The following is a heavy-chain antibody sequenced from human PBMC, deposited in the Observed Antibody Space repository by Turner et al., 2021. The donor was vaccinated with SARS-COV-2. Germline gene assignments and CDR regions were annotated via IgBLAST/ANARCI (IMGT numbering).Heavy chain of an antibody. J-gene: IGHJ4*02. CDR3: ARSGDSWPHDF. V-gene: IGHV4-59*01. Sequence: QVLLRESGPGLLRPSETLSLNCNVNYIGSYFWSWIRQRPGKTLEWIAYIDHSGDTSYNPSLKSRVTISIDTSQNQISLKLRSVTAADTAVYFCARSGDSWPHDFWGPGTLVTVSS. CDR1: YIGSYF. D-gene: IGHD6-13*01. CDR2: IDHSGDT.